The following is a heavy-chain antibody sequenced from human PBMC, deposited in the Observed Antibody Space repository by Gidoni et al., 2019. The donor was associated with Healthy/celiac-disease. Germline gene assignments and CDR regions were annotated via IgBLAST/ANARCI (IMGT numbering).Heavy chain of an antibody. Sequence: QVQLVQSGAEVKKPGASAKVACKASGYTVTSYYMHWVRPAPGQGLEWMGIINPSGGSTSYAQKFQGRVTMTRDTSTSTVYMELSSLRSEDTAVYYCARADRSGWYKDAFDIWGQGTMVTVSS. CDR1: GYTVTSYY. J-gene: IGHJ3*02. D-gene: IGHD6-19*01. CDR3: ARADRSGWYKDAFDI. CDR2: INPSGGST. V-gene: IGHV1-46*01.